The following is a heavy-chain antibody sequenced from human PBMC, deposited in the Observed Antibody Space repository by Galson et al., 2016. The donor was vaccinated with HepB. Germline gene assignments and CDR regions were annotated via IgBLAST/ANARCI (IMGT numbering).Heavy chain of an antibody. CDR3: LLVAALEL. V-gene: IGHV3-53*01. Sequence: SLRLSCAASGFTIENHYMTWVRQAPGKGLEWVSVIHNDGSTYYADSVTGRFIISRDYSKNSLYLPMNSVRVEDTAVYHCLLVAALELWGQGTRVTVSS. J-gene: IGHJ4*02. CDR1: GFTIENHY. CDR2: IHNDGST. D-gene: IGHD2-15*01.